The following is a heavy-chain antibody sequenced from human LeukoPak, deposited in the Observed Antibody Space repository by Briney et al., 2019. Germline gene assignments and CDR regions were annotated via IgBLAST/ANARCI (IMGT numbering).Heavy chain of an antibody. CDR2: IYYSGST. CDR3: AREMVRAEDY. D-gene: IGHD3-10*01. J-gene: IGHJ4*02. V-gene: IGHV4-39*02. Sequence: ASETLSLTCTVSGGSISSSSYYWGWIRQPPGKGLEWIGSIYYSGSTYYNPSLKSRVTISVDTSKNQFSLKLSSVTAADTAVYYCAREMVRAEDYWGQGTLVTVSS. CDR1: GGSISSSSYY.